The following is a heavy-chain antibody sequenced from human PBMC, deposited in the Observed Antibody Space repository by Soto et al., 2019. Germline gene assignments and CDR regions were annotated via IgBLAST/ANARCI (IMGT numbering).Heavy chain of an antibody. Sequence: GASVKVSCKASGGTFSSYAISWVRQAPGQGLEWMGGIIPIFGTANYAQKFQGRVTITADESTSTAYMELSSLRSDDTAVYYCARCIQGDYYYGMDVWGQGTTVTVSS. D-gene: IGHD5-18*01. J-gene: IGHJ6*02. V-gene: IGHV1-69*13. CDR1: GGTFSSYA. CDR2: IIPIFGTA. CDR3: ARCIQGDYYYGMDV.